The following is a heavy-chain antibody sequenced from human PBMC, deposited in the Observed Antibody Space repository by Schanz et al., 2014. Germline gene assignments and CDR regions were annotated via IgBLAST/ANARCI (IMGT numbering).Heavy chain of an antibody. J-gene: IGHJ6*03. Sequence: QVQLQQWGAGLLKPSETLSLTCAVYGGSFSSNYWSWIRQPPGKGLEWIGEINQSGTTNYNPSLKIRVTMSVDTSKNQISLKLRSGTAADTAIYYCARVSHVYRYYYIDFWGKGTTVTASS. CDR3: ARVSHVYRYYYIDF. CDR2: INQSGTT. CDR1: GGSFSSNY. D-gene: IGHD3-16*02. V-gene: IGHV4-34*02.